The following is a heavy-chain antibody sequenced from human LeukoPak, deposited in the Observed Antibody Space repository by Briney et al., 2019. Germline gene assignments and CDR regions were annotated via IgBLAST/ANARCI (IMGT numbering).Heavy chain of an antibody. D-gene: IGHD3-10*01. CDR1: GGSISSYY. CDR3: AGDPAERSGSYI. V-gene: IGHV4-59*01. J-gene: IGHJ3*02. Sequence: SETLSLTCIVSGGSISSYYWSWIRQPPGKGLEWIGYIRYSGGTKYNPSLKSRVTISVDTSKNQFSLKLSSVTTADTAVYYCAGDPAERSGSYIWGQGTMVTVSS. CDR2: IRYSGGT.